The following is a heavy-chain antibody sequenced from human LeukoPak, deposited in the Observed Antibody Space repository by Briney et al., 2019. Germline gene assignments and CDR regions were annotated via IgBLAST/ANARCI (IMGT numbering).Heavy chain of an antibody. Sequence: GSLRLSCAAFGFTFSNYAMHWVRQGPGKGLEYVSAISSNGGRTYYANSVKGRFTISRDKSKNTVYLKMGSLRAEDMAVYYCARETRRGDAFDIWGQGTMVTVSS. CDR2: ISSNGGRT. CDR1: GFTFSNYA. CDR3: ARETRRGDAFDI. D-gene: IGHD3-16*01. V-gene: IGHV3-64*01. J-gene: IGHJ3*02.